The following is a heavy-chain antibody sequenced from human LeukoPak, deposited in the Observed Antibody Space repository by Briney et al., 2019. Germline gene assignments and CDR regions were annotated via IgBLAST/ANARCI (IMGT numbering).Heavy chain of an antibody. CDR3: ARDLWGYYYYMDV. J-gene: IGHJ6*03. CDR1: GFTFTTYW. CDR2: IKQDGSEK. V-gene: IGHV3-7*01. D-gene: IGHD1-26*01. Sequence: GGSLRLSCAASGFTFTTYWMSWVRQAPGKGLEWVANIKQDGSEKYYVDSVKGRFTISRDNAKNSLYLQMNSLRAEDTAVYYCARDLWGYYYYMDVWGKGTTVTVSS.